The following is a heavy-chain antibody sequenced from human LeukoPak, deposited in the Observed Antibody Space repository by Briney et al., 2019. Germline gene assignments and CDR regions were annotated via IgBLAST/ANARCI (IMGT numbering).Heavy chain of an antibody. V-gene: IGHV3-23*01. CDR3: AKGWDNFYFYYYMDV. CDR1: GFYSNDYARYA. D-gene: IGHD1-26*01. Sequence: GGSLRLSCAGSGFYSNDYARYAMSWVRQAPGKGLEWVSAISGTADTTKYADSVKGRFTNSRDNSKNTLYLQMNSLRAEDTAVYYCAKGWDNFYFYYYMDVWGKGTMVTVSS. J-gene: IGHJ6*03. CDR2: ISGTADTT.